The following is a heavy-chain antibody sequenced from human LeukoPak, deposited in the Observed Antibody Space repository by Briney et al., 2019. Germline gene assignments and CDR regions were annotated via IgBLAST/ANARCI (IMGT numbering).Heavy chain of an antibody. Sequence: GSLRLSCAVSGFTLNNDWLHWVRQVPGKGLVWVSRIHTDGSTNYADSVKGRFTISRDSATNTLYLQMNSLRAEDTAVYYCATSLITRFDYWGQGTLVTVSS. CDR1: GFTLNNDW. V-gene: IGHV3-74*01. CDR2: IHTDGST. D-gene: IGHD3-16*01. J-gene: IGHJ4*02. CDR3: ATSLITRFDY.